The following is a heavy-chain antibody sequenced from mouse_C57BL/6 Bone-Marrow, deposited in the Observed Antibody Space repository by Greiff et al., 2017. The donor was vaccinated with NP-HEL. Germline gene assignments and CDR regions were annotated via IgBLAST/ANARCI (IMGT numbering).Heavy chain of an antibody. J-gene: IGHJ2*01. CDR3: ARQRNYGYDYFDY. Sequence: EVQLVESGGDLVKPGGSLKLSCAASGFTFSSYGMSWVRQTPDKRLEWVATISSGGSYTYYPDSVKGRFTISRDNAKNTLYLQMSSLKSEDTAMYYCARQRNYGYDYFDYWGQGTTLTVSS. CDR1: GFTFSSYG. CDR2: ISSGGSYT. D-gene: IGHD2-2*01. V-gene: IGHV5-6*01.